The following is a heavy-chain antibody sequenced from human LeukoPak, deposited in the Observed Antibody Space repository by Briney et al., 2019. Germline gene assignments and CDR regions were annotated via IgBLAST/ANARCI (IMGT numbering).Heavy chain of an antibody. CDR1: GFTFSSYS. CDR2: INTDGSST. V-gene: IGHV3-74*01. J-gene: IGHJ6*04. Sequence: GGSLRLSCAASGFTFSSYSMNWVRQAPGKGLVWVSRINTDGSSTSYADSVKGRFTISRDNAKNTLYLQMNSLRAEDTAVYYCARAPPGGPLDVWGKGTTVTVAS. D-gene: IGHD3-10*01. CDR3: ARAPPGGPLDV.